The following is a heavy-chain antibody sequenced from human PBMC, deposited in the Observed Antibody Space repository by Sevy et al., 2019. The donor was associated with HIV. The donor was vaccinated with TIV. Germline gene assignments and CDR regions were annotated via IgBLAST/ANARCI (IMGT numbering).Heavy chain of an antibody. J-gene: IGHJ4*02. CDR3: ARDLPPSATTVAHFDC. CDR2: ISNSGTTI. D-gene: IGHD4-17*01. CDR1: GFSFSSYE. V-gene: IGHV3-48*03. Sequence: GGSLRLSCAASGFSFSSYEMNWVRQAPGKGLEWISYISNSGTTISYSDSVRGRFTISRDNARYLLYLQMNSLRAEDTAVYYCARDLPPSATTVAHFDCWGQGTLVTVSS.